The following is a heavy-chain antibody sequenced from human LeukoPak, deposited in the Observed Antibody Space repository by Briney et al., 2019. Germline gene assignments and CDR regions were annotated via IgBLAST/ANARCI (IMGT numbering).Heavy chain of an antibody. J-gene: IGHJ4*02. CDR2: INSDGSST. D-gene: IGHD3-10*01. V-gene: IGHV3-74*01. Sequence: GGSLRLSCVVSGSNFLSGGRHWVRQAPGKGLVWVSRINSDGSSTSYADSVKGRFTISRDNAKNTLYLQMNSLRAEDTAVYYCARAYRGDYWGQGTLVTVSS. CDR3: ARAYRGDY. CDR1: GSNFLSGG.